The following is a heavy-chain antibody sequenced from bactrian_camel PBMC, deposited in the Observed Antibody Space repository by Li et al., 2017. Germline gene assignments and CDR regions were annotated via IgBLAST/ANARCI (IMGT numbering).Heavy chain of an antibody. J-gene: IGHJ4*01. V-gene: IGHV3S42*01. CDR1: GYTDGPIC. D-gene: IGHD1*01. CDR2: IDSEGVT. Sequence: VQLVESGGGSVKAGGSLTLTCVASGYTDGPICMGWFRQAPGKEREGVAAIDSEGVTSYADSVMGRFTISQDNAKNTLYLQMNSLRVDDSGMYFCAQGLFADFGLGLGTQVTVS.